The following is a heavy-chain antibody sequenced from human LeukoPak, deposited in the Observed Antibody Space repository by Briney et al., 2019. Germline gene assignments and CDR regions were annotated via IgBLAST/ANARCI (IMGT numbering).Heavy chain of an antibody. J-gene: IGHJ4*02. CDR3: ARHKGSYSRLDS. Sequence: PSETLSLTCTVSGDSISTSGYYWGWIRQPPGKGLEWIGSIYFSGSTYYNPSLKNRVSISVDTSKNQFSLKLTSVTAADTAVYYCARHKGSYSRLDSWGQGTLVTVSS. CDR1: GDSISTSGYY. CDR2: IYFSGST. D-gene: IGHD1-26*01. V-gene: IGHV4-39*01.